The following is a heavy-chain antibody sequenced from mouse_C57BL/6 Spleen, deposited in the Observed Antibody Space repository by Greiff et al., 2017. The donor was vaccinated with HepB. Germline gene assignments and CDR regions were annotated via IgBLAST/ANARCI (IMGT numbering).Heavy chain of an antibody. J-gene: IGHJ4*01. Sequence: VQLQQSGAELVKPGASVKISCKASGYAFSSYWMNWVKQRPGKGLEWIGQIYPGDGDTNYNGKFKGKATLTADKSSSTAYLQLSSLTSEDSAVYFCARDTGYYAMDYWGQGTSVTVSS. CDR3: ARDTGYYAMDY. V-gene: IGHV1-80*01. D-gene: IGHD4-1*01. CDR2: IYPGDGDT. CDR1: GYAFSSYW.